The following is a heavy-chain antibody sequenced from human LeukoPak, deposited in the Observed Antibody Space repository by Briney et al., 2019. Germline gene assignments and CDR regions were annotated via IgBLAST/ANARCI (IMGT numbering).Heavy chain of an antibody. Sequence: KPGGSLRLSCAVSGFTFSSYSMNWVRQAPGKGLEWVSSISSSSSYIYYADSVKGRLTISRDNAKNSLYLQMNSLRAEDTAVYYCAGYYYDSSGYYAHFDYWGQGTLVTVSS. CDR2: ISSSSSYI. CDR3: AGYYYDSSGYYAHFDY. V-gene: IGHV3-21*01. CDR1: GFTFSSYS. J-gene: IGHJ4*02. D-gene: IGHD3-22*01.